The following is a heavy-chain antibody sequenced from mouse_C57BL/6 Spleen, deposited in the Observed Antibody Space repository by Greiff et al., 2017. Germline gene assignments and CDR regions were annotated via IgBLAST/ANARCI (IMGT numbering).Heavy chain of an antibody. CDR2: ISSGGSYT. J-gene: IGHJ1*03. Sequence: EVKLVESGGDLVKPGGSLKLSCAASGFTFSSYGMSWVRQTPDKRLEWVATISSGGSYTYYPDSVKGRFAISRDNAKNTLYLQMSSLKSEDTAMYYCARHGGLRRDWYFDVWGTRTTVTVSS. CDR3: ARHGGLRRDWYFDV. V-gene: IGHV5-6*01. D-gene: IGHD2-4*01. CDR1: GFTFSSYG.